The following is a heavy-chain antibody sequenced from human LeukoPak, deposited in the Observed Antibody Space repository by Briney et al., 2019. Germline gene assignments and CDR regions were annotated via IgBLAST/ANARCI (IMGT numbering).Heavy chain of an antibody. J-gene: IGHJ5*02. D-gene: IGHD2-2*01. CDR2: IFYSGST. CDR3: ARGVVGWFDP. CDR1: GGSISRSSYY. Sequence: SETLSLTCTVSGGSISRSSYYWGWLRQPPGRGLEWVGSIFYSGSTYYNPSLKSRVTISVDTSKNQFSLKLRSVTAADTAIYYCARGVVGWFDPWGQGTLVTVSS. V-gene: IGHV4-39*07.